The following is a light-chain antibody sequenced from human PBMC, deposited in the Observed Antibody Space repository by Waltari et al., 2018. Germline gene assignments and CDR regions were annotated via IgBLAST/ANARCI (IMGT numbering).Light chain of an antibody. CDR2: STD. CDR3: ASRDPTANAVV. CDR1: SLRTYS. J-gene: IGLJ2*01. Sequence: SSELTPDPAVSVALGQTVRIPCQGDSLRTYSANWYQQRPGQAPILVLFSTDDRPSGIPDRFSGSSSRDTASLTITGTQAEDEADYYCASRDPTANAVVFGGGTKLTVL. V-gene: IGLV3-19*01.